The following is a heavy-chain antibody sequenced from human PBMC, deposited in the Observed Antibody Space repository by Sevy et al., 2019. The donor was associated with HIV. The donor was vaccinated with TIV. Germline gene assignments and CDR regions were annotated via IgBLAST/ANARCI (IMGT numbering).Heavy chain of an antibody. J-gene: IGHJ3*02. CDR1: GYTFTGYY. V-gene: IGHV1-2*02. CDR3: ARAVTGSGSYYLDAFDI. D-gene: IGHD3-10*01. CDR2: INPNRGGT. Sequence: ASVKVSCKASGYTFTGYYMHWVRQAPGQGLEWMGWINPNRGGTNYAQKFQGRVTMTRDTSISTAYMELSRLRSDDTAVYYCARAVTGSGSYYLDAFDIWGQGTMVTVSS.